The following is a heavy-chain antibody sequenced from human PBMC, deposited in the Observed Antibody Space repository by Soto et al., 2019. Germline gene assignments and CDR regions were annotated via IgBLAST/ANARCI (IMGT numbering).Heavy chain of an antibody. Sequence: GSLRLSCAASGFTFSSYAMSWVRQAPGKGLEWVSTISGAGGSTYYPDSVKGRFTISRDNSKNTVYLQMNSTRAQDAAVSYCEKEMHRGYYLFDYCGQGSLVTVSS. V-gene: IGHV3-23*01. D-gene: IGHD3-22*01. CDR1: GFTFSSYA. J-gene: IGHJ4*02. CDR3: EKEMHRGYYLFDY. CDR2: ISGAGGST.